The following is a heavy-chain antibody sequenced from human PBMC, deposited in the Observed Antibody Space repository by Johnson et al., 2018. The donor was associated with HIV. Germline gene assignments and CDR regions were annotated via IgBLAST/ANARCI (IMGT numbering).Heavy chain of an antibody. CDR1: GFTFDDYT. CDR2: ISWDGGST. J-gene: IGHJ3*02. V-gene: IGHV3-43*01. D-gene: IGHD6-13*01. Sequence: DVQVVESGGGVVRPGGSLRLSCAASGFTFDDYTMHWVRQAPGKGLEWVSLISWDGGSTYYADSVKGRFTISRDNSKNSLYLQMNSLRTDDTALYYCAKDLTRYSTSGDAFDIWGQGTMVTVSS. CDR3: AKDLTRYSTSGDAFDI.